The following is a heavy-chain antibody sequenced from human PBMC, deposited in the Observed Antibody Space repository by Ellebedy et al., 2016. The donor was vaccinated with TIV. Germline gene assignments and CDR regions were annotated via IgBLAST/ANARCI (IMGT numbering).Heavy chain of an antibody. V-gene: IGHV1-18*01. J-gene: IGHJ6*02. CDR1: GYTFTSYG. CDR2: ISAYNGNT. CDR3: ARDLTNSGYDYGYYYYGMDV. Sequence: AASVKVSCKASGYTFTSYGISWVRQAPGQGLEWMGWISAYNGNTNYAQKLQGRVTMTTDTSTSTAYMELRSLRSDDTAVYYCARDLTNSGYDYGYYYYGMDVWGQGTTVTVSS. D-gene: IGHD5-12*01.